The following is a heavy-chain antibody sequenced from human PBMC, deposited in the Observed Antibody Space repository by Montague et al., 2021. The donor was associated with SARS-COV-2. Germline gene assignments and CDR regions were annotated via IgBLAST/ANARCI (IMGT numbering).Heavy chain of an antibody. Sequence: SETLSLTCTVSGGSISSYYWSWIRQPPGKGLEWIGYIYFSGSTDYNPALKSRVTTSVDTSKNQFSLRLSSLTAADTAVYYCARHGRFSAIVNTPRGAFDIWGPGTMVTVSS. V-gene: IGHV4-59*08. J-gene: IGHJ3*02. D-gene: IGHD1-26*01. CDR1: GGSISSYY. CDR2: IYFSGST. CDR3: ARHGRFSAIVNTPRGAFDI.